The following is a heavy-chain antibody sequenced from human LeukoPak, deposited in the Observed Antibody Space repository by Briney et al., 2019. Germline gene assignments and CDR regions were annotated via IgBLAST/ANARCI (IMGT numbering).Heavy chain of an antibody. D-gene: IGHD1-14*01. CDR1: GFTFSSYS. CDR2: ISSSSSMI. CDR3: ARDLPTGLLRAFDI. Sequence: GGSLSLSCAASGFTFSSYSMNWLRQAPGKGLEGVSYISSSSSMIYYADSVKGRFTISRDNAKNSLYLQMNSLRAEDTAVYYCARDLPTGLLRAFDIWGQGTMVTVSS. V-gene: IGHV3-48*01. J-gene: IGHJ3*02.